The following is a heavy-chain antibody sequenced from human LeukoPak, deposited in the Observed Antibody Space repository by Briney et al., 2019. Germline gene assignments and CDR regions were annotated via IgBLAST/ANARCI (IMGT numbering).Heavy chain of an antibody. CDR3: ARDSHTYHSYLDY. CDR2: INAGNGNT. Sequence: ASVKVSCKASGYTFTSYAMHWVRQAPGQRLEWMGWINAGNGNTKYSQKFQGRVTITRDTSASTAYMELSSLRSEDTAVYYCARDSHTYHSYLDYWGQGTLATVSS. J-gene: IGHJ4*02. CDR1: GYTFTSYA. V-gene: IGHV1-3*01.